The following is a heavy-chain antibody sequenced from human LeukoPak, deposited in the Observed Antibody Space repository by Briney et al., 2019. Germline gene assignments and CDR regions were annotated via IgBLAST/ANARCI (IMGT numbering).Heavy chain of an antibody. J-gene: IGHJ4*02. CDR1: GYTFTGHY. CDR3: ARESCSGGSCYPDFDY. CDR2: INPNSGDT. Sequence: GASVKVSCKASGYTFTGHYMHWVRQAPGQGLEWMGWINPNSGDTNYAQKFQGRVTMTRDTSISTAYMELSRLRSDDTAVYYCARESCSGGSCYPDFDYWGQGTLVTVSS. V-gene: IGHV1-2*02. D-gene: IGHD2-15*01.